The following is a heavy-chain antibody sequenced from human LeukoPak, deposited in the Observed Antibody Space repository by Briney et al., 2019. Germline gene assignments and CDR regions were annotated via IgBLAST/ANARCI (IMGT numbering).Heavy chain of an antibody. Sequence: GASVKVSSKASGGTFSNYAISWVRQAPGQGLEWMGGIIPIFGSANYAQKFQGRATITTDESTSTAYMELSSLRSEDTAMYYCASTRYCSSTSCYIKDWFDPWGQGTLVTVSS. CDR3: ASTRYCSSTSCYIKDWFDP. V-gene: IGHV1-69*05. CDR2: IIPIFGSA. CDR1: GGTFSNYA. J-gene: IGHJ5*02. D-gene: IGHD2-2*02.